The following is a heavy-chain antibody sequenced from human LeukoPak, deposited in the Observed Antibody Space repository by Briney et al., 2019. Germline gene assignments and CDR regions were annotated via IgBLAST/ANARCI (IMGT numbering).Heavy chain of an antibody. V-gene: IGHV1-69*01. Sequence: ASVKVSCKASGGTFSSYAISWVRQAPGQGLEWMGGIIPIFGTANYAQKFQGRVTITADESTSTAYMELSSLRSEDTAVYYCARALDYYGSGSSPETDFDPWGQGTLVTVSS. CDR2: IIPIFGTA. CDR1: GGTFSSYA. J-gene: IGHJ5*02. D-gene: IGHD3-10*01. CDR3: ARALDYYGSGSSPETDFDP.